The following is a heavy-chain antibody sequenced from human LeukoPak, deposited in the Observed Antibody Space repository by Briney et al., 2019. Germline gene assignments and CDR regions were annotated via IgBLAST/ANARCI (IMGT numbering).Heavy chain of an antibody. V-gene: IGHV3-72*01. CDR3: ARGGSFGAFDI. J-gene: IGHJ3*02. D-gene: IGHD1-26*01. CDR2: TRNKANSYTT. Sequence: PGGSMRLSCAASGFTFSDHYMGWVRQAPGKGLEWVGRTRNKANSYTTEYAASVKVRFTISRDDSKNSLYLQMNSLKTEDTAVYYCARGGSFGAFDIWGQGTMVTVSS. CDR1: GFTFSDHY.